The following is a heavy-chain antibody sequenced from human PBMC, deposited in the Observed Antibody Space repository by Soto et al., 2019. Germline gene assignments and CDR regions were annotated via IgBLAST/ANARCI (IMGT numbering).Heavy chain of an antibody. CDR3: AEGREAVAGTNFDY. J-gene: IGHJ4*02. CDR1: GFTFSSYE. D-gene: IGHD6-19*01. CDR2: ISGSGGST. V-gene: IGHV3-23*01. Sequence: GGSLRLSCAASGFTFSSYEMNWVRQAPGKGLEWVSTISGSGGSTFYADSVKGRFTISRDNSKNTLYLQMNSLRAEDTAVYYCAEGREAVAGTNFDYWGQGTLVTVSS.